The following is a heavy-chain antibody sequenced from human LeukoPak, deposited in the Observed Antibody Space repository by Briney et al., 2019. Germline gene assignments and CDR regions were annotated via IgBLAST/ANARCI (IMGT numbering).Heavy chain of an antibody. CDR1: GGSFSGYY. CDR2: INHSGST. V-gene: IGHV4-34*01. D-gene: IGHD1-1*01. CDR3: ARFRTTGLDY. Sequence: PSETLSLTSAVYGGSFSGYYWSWIRQPPGKGLEWIGEINHSGSTNYNPSLKSRVTISVDTSKNQFSLKLSSVTAADTAVYYCARFRTTGLDYWGQGTLVTVSS. J-gene: IGHJ4*02.